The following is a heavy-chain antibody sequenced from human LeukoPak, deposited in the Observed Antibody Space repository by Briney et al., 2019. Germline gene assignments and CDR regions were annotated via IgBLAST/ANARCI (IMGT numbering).Heavy chain of an antibody. CDR2: IIPIFGTA. D-gene: IGHD5-18*01. J-gene: IGHJ4*02. Sequence: ASVKVSCKASGGTFSSYAISWVRQAPGQGLEWMGGIIPIFGTANYAQKFQGRVTITADESTSTAYMEPSSLRSEDTAVYYCAREATDTAMVMYWGQGTLVTVSS. V-gene: IGHV1-69*13. CDR1: GGTFSSYA. CDR3: AREATDTAMVMY.